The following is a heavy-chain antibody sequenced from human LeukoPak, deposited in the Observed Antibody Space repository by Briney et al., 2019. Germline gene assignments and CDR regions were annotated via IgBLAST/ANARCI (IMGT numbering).Heavy chain of an antibody. V-gene: IGHV4-39*07. CDR2: IYYSGST. CDR3: ARDPPPGAAGKGY. J-gene: IGHJ4*02. CDR1: GGSISSSSYY. Sequence: PSETLSLTCTVSGGSISSSSYYWGWIRQPPGKGLEWIGSIYYSGSTYYNPSLKSRVTISVDTSKNQLSLKLSSVTAADTAVYYCARDPPPGAAGKGYWGQGTLVTVSS. D-gene: IGHD6-13*01.